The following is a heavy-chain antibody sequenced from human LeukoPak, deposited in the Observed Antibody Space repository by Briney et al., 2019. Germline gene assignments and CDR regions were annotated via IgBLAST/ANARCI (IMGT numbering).Heavy chain of an antibody. J-gene: IGHJ4*02. V-gene: IGHV3-23*01. CDR1: WFTFWSYA. CDR2: ISGSGGST. D-gene: IGHD2-15*01. Sequence: GGSPRLSCAAPWFTFWSYALSWGRPAPGEGLGGVSAISGSGGSTYYADSMKGRFTISRDNSKNTLYLQMNSLRAEDTAVYYCAKWLSRGGSCYSRCGYWGQGTLVTVSS. CDR3: AKWLSRGGSCYSRCGY.